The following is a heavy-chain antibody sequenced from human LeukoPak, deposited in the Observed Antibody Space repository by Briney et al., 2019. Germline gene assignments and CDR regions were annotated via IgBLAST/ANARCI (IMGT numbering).Heavy chain of an antibody. V-gene: IGHV3-21*06. CDR2: ISRNSTYI. D-gene: IGHD2-15*01. Sequence: GGSLRLSCAASGFTFSSYEMNWVRQAPGKGLEWVSSISRNSTYIDYADSVKGRFTISRDNAKNSLYLQMNSLRAEDTAVYFCARDGAYCSGGTCYPSSDHWGQGTPVTVSS. J-gene: IGHJ4*02. CDR1: GFTFSSYE. CDR3: ARDGAYCSGGTCYPSSDH.